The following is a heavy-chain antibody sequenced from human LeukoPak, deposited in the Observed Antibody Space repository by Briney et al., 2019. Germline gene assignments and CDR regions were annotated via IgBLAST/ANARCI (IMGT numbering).Heavy chain of an antibody. Sequence: PGGSLRLSCAASGFTFSSYEMNWVRQAPGMGLEWVSYICSRGSYIYYADSVKGRFTISRDNAKNSLYLQMNSLRAEDTAVYYYARDLYYYGSGSYVPGLPDYWGQGTLVTVSS. V-gene: IGHV3-48*03. D-gene: IGHD3-10*01. CDR1: GFTFSSYE. CDR2: ICSRGSYI. J-gene: IGHJ4*02. CDR3: ARDLYYYGSGSYVPGLPDY.